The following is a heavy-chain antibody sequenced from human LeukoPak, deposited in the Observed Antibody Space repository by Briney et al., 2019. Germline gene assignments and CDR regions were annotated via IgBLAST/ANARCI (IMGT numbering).Heavy chain of an antibody. D-gene: IGHD3-10*01. J-gene: IGHJ4*02. Sequence: PSETLSLTCTVSGGSINSYNYYWGWIRQPPGEGLEWVGSLYYDGRSYFNPSLSNRVSISVDTSKNQFSLKLSSVTAADTAVYYCARGRGRLLWFGELTLKPFDYWGRGTLVTVSS. CDR2: LYYDGRS. CDR3: ARGRGRLLWFGELTLKPFDY. CDR1: GGSINSYNYY. V-gene: IGHV4-39*01.